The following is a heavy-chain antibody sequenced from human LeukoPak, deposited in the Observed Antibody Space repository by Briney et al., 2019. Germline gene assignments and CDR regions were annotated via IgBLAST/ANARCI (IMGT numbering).Heavy chain of an antibody. CDR1: GFTFSSYD. V-gene: IGHV3-13*01. J-gene: IGHJ6*02. Sequence: GGSLRLSCAASGFTFSSYDMHWVRHATGKGLEWVSAIGTAGDTYYPGSLKGRFTISRENAKNSLYLQMNSLRAGDTAVYYCARARGLSVPAANYYYYYGMDVWGQGTTVTVSS. CDR3: ARARGLSVPAANYYYYYGMDV. CDR2: IGTAGDT. D-gene: IGHD2-2*01.